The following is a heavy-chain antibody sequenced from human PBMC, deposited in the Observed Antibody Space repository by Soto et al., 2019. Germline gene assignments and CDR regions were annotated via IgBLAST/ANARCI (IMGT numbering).Heavy chain of an antibody. Sequence: PSETLSLTCTVSGDSIISSDFYWGWVLRPPGKGLEWIGSIFYLVSSYYNPSLKSRVTMSVDTSKNQFSLRLRSVTAADTALYFCARHSLALRKNNWFDPWGQGIMVTVSS. D-gene: IGHD3-3*02. CDR2: IFYLVSS. CDR3: ARHSLALRKNNWFDP. CDR1: GDSIISSDFY. J-gene: IGHJ5*02. V-gene: IGHV4-39*01.